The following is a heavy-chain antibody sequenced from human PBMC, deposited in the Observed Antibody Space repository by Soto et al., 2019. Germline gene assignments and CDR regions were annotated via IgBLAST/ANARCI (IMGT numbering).Heavy chain of an antibody. V-gene: IGHV4-59*08. Sequence: QVQLQESGPGLVKPSETLSLTCTVSGGFISSYWWSWIRQPPGKGLECIGYIYYSGSTNYNPSLKIRVAISVDTSKNKFTPKLGSVTAADSAVYYCATRVIVVDGGGFDPWGQGTLFTVSS. CDR3: ATRVIVVDGGGFDP. CDR1: GGFISSYW. J-gene: IGHJ5*02. D-gene: IGHD3-22*01. CDR2: IYYSGST.